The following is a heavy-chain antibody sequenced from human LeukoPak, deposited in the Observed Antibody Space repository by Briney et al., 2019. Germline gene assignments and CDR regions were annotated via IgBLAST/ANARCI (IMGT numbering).Heavy chain of an antibody. V-gene: IGHV4-34*01. Sequence: SETLSLTCAVYGGSFSGYYWSWIRQPPGKGLEWIGEINHSGSTNYNPSLKSRVTISVDTSKNQFSLKLSSVTAADTAVYYCARRSKTGSSKRGYSYGTIDYWGQGTLVTVSS. D-gene: IGHD5-18*01. J-gene: IGHJ4*02. CDR2: INHSGST. CDR3: ARRSKTGSSKRGYSYGTIDY. CDR1: GGSFSGYY.